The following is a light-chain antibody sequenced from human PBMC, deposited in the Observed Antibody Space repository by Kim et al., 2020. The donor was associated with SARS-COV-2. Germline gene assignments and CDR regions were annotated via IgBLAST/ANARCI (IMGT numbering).Light chain of an antibody. CDR2: DAS. J-gene: IGKJ2*01. CDR1: QSISGW. Sequence: SASVRDRVTITCRASQSISGWFAWYQQRPGKAPKLLIYDASSLASGVPSRFSGSGSGTEFTLTISSLQPDDFATYYCQQYNSYSYTFGQGTKLEI. CDR3: QQYNSYSYT. V-gene: IGKV1-5*01.